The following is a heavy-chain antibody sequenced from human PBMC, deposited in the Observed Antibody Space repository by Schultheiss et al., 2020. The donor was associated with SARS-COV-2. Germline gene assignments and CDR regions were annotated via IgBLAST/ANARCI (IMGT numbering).Heavy chain of an antibody. CDR1: GYSFTSYW. J-gene: IGHJ5*02. CDR3: ARRSGSGGYYPFDP. CDR2: IYPADSDT. Sequence: GESLKISCKGSGYSFTSYWISWVRQKPGKGLEWMGVIYPADSDTRYGPAFQGQVTISANKSSSTAFLQWTTLKPSDTAIYYCARRSGSGGYYPFDPWGQGTLVTVSS. D-gene: IGHD3-22*01. V-gene: IGHV5-51*01.